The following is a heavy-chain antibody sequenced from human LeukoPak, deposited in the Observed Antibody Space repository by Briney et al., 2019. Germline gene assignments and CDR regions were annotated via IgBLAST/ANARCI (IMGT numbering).Heavy chain of an antibody. V-gene: IGHV1-2*02. Sequence: ASVKVSCKASGYTFTGYYIHWVRQAPGQGLEWMGWINPNSGGTNYAQKFQDRVTMTRDTSINIAYMELSRLRSDDTAVYYCARTRLATGEGYLDYWGQGTLVTVSS. CDR2: INPNSGGT. CDR3: ARTRLATGEGYLDY. D-gene: IGHD7-27*01. J-gene: IGHJ4*02. CDR1: GYTFTGYY.